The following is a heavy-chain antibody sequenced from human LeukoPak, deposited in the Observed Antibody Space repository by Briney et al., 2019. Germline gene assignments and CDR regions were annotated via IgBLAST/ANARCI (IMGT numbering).Heavy chain of an antibody. CDR2: ISCDGVST. Sequence: PGGSLRLSCVASGLPIADFAMHWVRQAPGKGLEWVSLISCDGVSTFYADSVKGRFSISRDNSKNFLSLEMNSLRAEDTAMYYCARESGKFDYWGQGTLVAVSS. V-gene: IGHV3-43*02. CDR3: ARESGKFDY. J-gene: IGHJ4*02. CDR1: GLPIADFA.